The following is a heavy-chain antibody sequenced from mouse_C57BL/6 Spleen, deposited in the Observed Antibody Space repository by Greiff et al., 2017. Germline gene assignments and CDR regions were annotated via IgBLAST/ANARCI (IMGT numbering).Heavy chain of an antibody. CDR2: INPSNGGT. CDR3: ANYDGYFEGFAY. D-gene: IGHD2-3*01. CDR1: GYTFTSYW. V-gene: IGHV1-53*01. Sequence: VKLQQPGTELVKPGASVKLSCKASGYTFTSYWMHWVKQRPGQGLEWIGNINPSNGGTNYNEKFKSKATLTVDKSSSTAYMQLSSLTSEDSAVYYCANYDGYFEGFAYWGQGTLVTVSA. J-gene: IGHJ3*01.